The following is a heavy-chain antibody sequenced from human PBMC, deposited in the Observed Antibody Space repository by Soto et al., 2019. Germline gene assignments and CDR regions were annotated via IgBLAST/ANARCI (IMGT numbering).Heavy chain of an antibody. CDR1: GFTFSSYW. CDR3: ARDWRRSGYDDYYFDY. V-gene: IGHV3-74*01. CDR2: INSDGSST. J-gene: IGHJ4*02. D-gene: IGHD5-12*01. Sequence: GGSLRLSCAASGFTFSSYWMHWVRQAPGKGLVWVSRINSDGSSTSYADSVKGRFTISRDNAKNTLYLQMNSLRAEDTAVYYCARDWRRSGYDDYYFDYWGQGTLVTVSS.